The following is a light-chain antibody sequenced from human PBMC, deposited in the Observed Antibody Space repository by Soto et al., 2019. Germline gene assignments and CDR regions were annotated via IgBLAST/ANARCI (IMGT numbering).Light chain of an antibody. CDR3: SSDTSDWGV. CDR1: SSDVGGYDF. J-gene: IGLJ1*01. Sequence: QSALTQPASVSGSPGQSITISCTGTSSDVGGYDFVSWYQHHPGKAPKLIIYEVRTRPSGVSDRFSGSKSGNTASLTISGLQAEDEADYYCSSDTSDWGVFGTGTKVTVL. V-gene: IGLV2-14*01. CDR2: EVR.